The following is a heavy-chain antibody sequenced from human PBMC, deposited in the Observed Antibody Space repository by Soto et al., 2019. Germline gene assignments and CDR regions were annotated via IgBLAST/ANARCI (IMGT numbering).Heavy chain of an antibody. CDR3: ARAHHYYDSSGYQYYFDY. D-gene: IGHD3-22*01. Sequence: PSQTLSLTCAISGDSVSSNSAAWNWIRQSPSRGLEWLGRTYYRSKWYNDYAVSVKSRITINPDTSKNQFSLQLNSVTPEDTAVYYCARAHHYYDSSGYQYYFDYWGQGTLVTVS. CDR1: GDSVSSNSAA. CDR2: TYYRSKWYN. J-gene: IGHJ4*02. V-gene: IGHV6-1*01.